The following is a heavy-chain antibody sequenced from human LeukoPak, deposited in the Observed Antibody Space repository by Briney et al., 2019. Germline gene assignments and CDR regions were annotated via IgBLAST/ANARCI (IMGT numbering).Heavy chain of an antibody. CDR3: ARVRRGMSYFDY. V-gene: IGHV4-34*01. CDR1: GGSFSGYY. CDR2: INHSGST. D-gene: IGHD3-16*01. Sequence: PSETLSLTCAVYGGSFSGYYWSWIRQPPGKGLEWIGEINHSGSTNYNPSLKSRVTILGDTSKNQFSLNLNSLTAADTAVYYCARVRRGMSYFDYWGQGTLVTVSS. J-gene: IGHJ4*02.